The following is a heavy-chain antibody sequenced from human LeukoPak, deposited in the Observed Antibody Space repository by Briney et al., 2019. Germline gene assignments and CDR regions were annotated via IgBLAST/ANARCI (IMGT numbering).Heavy chain of an antibody. J-gene: IGHJ4*02. Sequence: KPSETLFLACTVSGVSISSYYWSWIRQPPGRGLEWIGYIDYSGSTKYNPSLKSRVSISVDTSKNQFSLKMSSVTAADTALYYCVREGSSSRFVDYWGQGTLVTVSS. CDR2: IDYSGST. CDR1: GVSISSYY. V-gene: IGHV4-59*01. CDR3: VREGSSSRFVDY. D-gene: IGHD3-10*01.